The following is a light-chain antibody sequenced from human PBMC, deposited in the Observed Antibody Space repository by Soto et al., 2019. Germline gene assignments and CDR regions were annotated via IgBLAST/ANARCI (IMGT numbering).Light chain of an antibody. CDR3: SSYTSSSTVV. V-gene: IGLV2-14*01. CDR2: EVS. CDR1: SSDVGGHNS. J-gene: IGLJ2*01. Sequence: QSALTQPASVSGSPGQSITISCTGTSSDVGGHNSVAWYQHNPGKAPKLMIYEVSNRPSGVSDRFSASKSGNTASLTISGLQAEDEADYYCSSYTSSSTVVFGGGTKVTVL.